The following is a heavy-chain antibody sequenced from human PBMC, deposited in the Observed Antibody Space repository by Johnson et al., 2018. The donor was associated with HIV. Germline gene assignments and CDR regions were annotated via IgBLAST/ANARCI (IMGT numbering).Heavy chain of an antibody. Sequence: VQLVESGGGLVQPGGSLRLSCAASRITFSRYWMTWVRQAPGKGLEWVANIKQDGSEKYYVDSVKGRFTISRDNAKNSLYLQMNSLGAEDTAVYYCARWIQLWVAFDIWGQGTMVTVSS. J-gene: IGHJ3*02. V-gene: IGHV3-7*01. D-gene: IGHD5-18*01. CDR1: RITFSRYW. CDR3: ARWIQLWVAFDI. CDR2: IKQDGSEK.